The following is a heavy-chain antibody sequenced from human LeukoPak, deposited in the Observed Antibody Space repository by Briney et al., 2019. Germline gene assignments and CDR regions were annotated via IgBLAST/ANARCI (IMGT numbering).Heavy chain of an antibody. CDR3: ARDANGGNSWGWFDP. Sequence: SETLSLTCSVSDGYISDSYWSWIRQSPGKGLEWIGYIFYTGFTHYNPSLESRVTISVDTSKKQFSLRLKSVTAADTAVYYCARDANGGNSWGWFDPWGQGTLVTVSS. V-gene: IGHV4-59*01. D-gene: IGHD4-23*01. J-gene: IGHJ5*02. CDR2: IFYTGFT. CDR1: DGYISDSY.